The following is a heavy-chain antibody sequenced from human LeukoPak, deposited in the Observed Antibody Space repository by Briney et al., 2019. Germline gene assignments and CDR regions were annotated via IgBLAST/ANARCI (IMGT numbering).Heavy chain of an antibody. V-gene: IGHV3-30*03. D-gene: IGHD5-24*01. CDR2: ISYDGSNK. Sequence: PGGSLRLSCAASGFTFSSYGMHWARQAPGKGLEWVAVISYDGSNKYYADSVKGRCTISRDNSKNTLYMQMNSLRAEDTAVYHCTREGYTSFDYWGQGTLVTVSS. CDR1: GFTFSSYG. CDR3: TREGYTSFDY. J-gene: IGHJ4*02.